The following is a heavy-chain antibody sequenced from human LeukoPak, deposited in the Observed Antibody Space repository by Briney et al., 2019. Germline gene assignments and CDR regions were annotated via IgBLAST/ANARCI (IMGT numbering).Heavy chain of an antibody. CDR1: GGTFSSYA. J-gene: IGHJ3*02. Sequence: SVKVSCKASGGTFSSYAISWVRQAPGQGLEWMGGIIPIFGTANYAQKFQGRVTITTDESTSTAYMELSSLRSEDTAVYYCARGLQNYGGIEGDAFDIWGQGTMVTASS. V-gene: IGHV1-69*05. CDR2: IIPIFGTA. CDR3: ARGLQNYGGIEGDAFDI. D-gene: IGHD2-21*01.